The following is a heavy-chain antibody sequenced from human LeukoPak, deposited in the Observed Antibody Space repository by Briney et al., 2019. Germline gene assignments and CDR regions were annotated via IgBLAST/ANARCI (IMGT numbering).Heavy chain of an antibody. CDR1: GFTFTTYA. CDR2: ISGSGGST. V-gene: IGHV3-23*01. Sequence: GGSLRLSCAASGFTFTTYAMSGVCQAPRKGQEWVSAISGSGGSTYYAESVKGRFTISRDNSKNTLYLQMNSLRAEDTAVYYCAKVSGNDDYGGNVLEYWGQGTLVTVCS. J-gene: IGHJ4*02. CDR3: AKVSGNDDYGGNVLEY. D-gene: IGHD4-23*01.